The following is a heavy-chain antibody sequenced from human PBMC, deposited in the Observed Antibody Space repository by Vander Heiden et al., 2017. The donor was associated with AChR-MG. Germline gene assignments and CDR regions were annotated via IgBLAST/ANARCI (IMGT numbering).Heavy chain of an antibody. CDR2: INHSGST. V-gene: IGHV4-34*01. CDR3: ARGQQLVRY. D-gene: IGHD6-13*01. CDR1: GRSFSGYY. Sequence: QLQLQQRGVGLLKPSATLSLTCAVYGRSFSGYYWSWIRQPPGKGLGWIGEINHSGSTNYTPSLKCRVTISGDTSKNQFSLKLSSVTAADTAVYYCARGQQLVRYWGQGTLVTVSS. J-gene: IGHJ4*02.